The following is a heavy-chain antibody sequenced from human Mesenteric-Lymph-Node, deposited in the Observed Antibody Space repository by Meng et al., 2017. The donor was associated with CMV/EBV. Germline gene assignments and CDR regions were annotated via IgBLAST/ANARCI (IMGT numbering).Heavy chain of an antibody. CDR2: IIPILGIA. CDR1: GGTFSSYA. Sequence: SVKVSCKASGGTFSSYAISWVRQAPGQGLEWMGGIIPILGIANYAQKFQGRVTITADKSTSTAYMELSSLRSEDTAVYYCARDCSPRGAGYYYYGMDVWGQGTTVTVSS. V-gene: IGHV1-69*10. D-gene: IGHD3-10*02. J-gene: IGHJ6*02. CDR3: ARDCSPRGAGYYYYGMDV.